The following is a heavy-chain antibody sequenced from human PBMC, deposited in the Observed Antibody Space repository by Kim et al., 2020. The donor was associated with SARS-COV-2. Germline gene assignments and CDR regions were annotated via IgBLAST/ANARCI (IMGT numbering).Heavy chain of an antibody. CDR2: ISSSSSYI. J-gene: IGHJ6*02. CDR1: GFTFSSYS. V-gene: IGHV3-21*01. D-gene: IGHD2-15*01. Sequence: GGSLRLSCAASGFTFSSYSMNWVRQAPGKGLEWVSSISSSSSYIYYADSVKGRFTISRDNAKNSLYLQMNSLRAEDTAVYYCARDRGSGYHYGMDVWGQGTTVTVSS. CDR3: ARDRGSGYHYGMDV.